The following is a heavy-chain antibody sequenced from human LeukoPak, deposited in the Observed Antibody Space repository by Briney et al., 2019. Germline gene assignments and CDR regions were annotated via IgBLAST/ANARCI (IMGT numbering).Heavy chain of an antibody. Sequence: SQTLSLTCVISVYSVSINIPAWNWIRQSPSRGLEWLGWTWYRSKYYNDYAVAVKRRITFNPDAPNTQFSLHLYSVTREDTAIYYCVRADSRGQSSWFDTWGQGTLVTVSS. CDR2: TWYRSKYYN. J-gene: IGHJ5*02. V-gene: IGHV6-1*01. D-gene: IGHD6-13*01. CDR3: VRADSRGQSSWFDT. CDR1: VYSVSINIPA.